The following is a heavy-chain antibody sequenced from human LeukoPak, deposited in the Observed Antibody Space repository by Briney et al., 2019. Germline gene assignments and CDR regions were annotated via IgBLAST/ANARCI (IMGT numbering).Heavy chain of an antibody. CDR1: GFIFSSYA. Sequence: PGGSLRLSCAASGFIFSSYAMIWVRQAPGKGLEWVSAISGSGGSTYYADSVKGRFTISRDNAKNSLYLQMNSLRDEDTAVYYCSREYGLHGECFDFWGQGTLVTVSS. V-gene: IGHV3-23*01. D-gene: IGHD3-10*01. J-gene: IGHJ4*02. CDR3: SREYGLHGECFDF. CDR2: ISGSGGST.